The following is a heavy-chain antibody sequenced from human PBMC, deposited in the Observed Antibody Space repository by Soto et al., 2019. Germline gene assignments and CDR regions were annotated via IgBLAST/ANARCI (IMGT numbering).Heavy chain of an antibody. CDR2: INPNGGGT. D-gene: IGHD2-15*01. V-gene: IGHV1-2*04. CDR1: GYTFTDYY. Sequence: QVQLVQSGAEVKKPGASVKVSCKASGYTFTDYYMHWVRQAPGQGLEWMGWINPNGGGTNYAQKFQDWVTMTRDTSISKAYMELSRLKSDDTAVYYCAREVVVGAIYGMDVWGQGTTVTVSS. J-gene: IGHJ6*02. CDR3: AREVVVGAIYGMDV.